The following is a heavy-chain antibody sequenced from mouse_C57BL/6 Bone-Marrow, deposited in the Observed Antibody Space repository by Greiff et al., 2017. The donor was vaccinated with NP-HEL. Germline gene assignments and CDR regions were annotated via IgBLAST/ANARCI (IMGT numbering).Heavy chain of an antibody. CDR2: IYPRSGNT. CDR3: ARYGNYDAMDY. CDR1: GYTFTSYG. J-gene: IGHJ4*01. D-gene: IGHD2-1*01. V-gene: IGHV1-81*01. Sequence: QVQLQHSGAELARPGASVKLSCKASGYTFTSYGISWVKQRTGQGLEWIGEIYPRSGNTYYNEKFKGKATLTADKSSSTAYMELRSLTSEDSAVYFCARYGNYDAMDYWGQGTSVTVSS.